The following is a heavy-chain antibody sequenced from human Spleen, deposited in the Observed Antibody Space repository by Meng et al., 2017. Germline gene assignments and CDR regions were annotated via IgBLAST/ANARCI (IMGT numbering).Heavy chain of an antibody. CDR3: ARDEDISAAGKLFGDY. V-gene: IGHV1-2*06. J-gene: IGHJ4*02. CDR1: GGTFSSYA. D-gene: IGHD6-13*01. CDR2: IDPKSGDT. Sequence: ASVKVSCKASGGTFSSYAISWVRQAPGQGLEWMGRIDPKSGDTHYAQKFQGRVTMTGDTSISTAYMELSGLKSDDTAVYYCARDEDISAAGKLFGDYWGQGTLVTVSS.